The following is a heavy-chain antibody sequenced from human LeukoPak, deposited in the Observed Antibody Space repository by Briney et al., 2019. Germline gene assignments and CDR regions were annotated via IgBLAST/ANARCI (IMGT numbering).Heavy chain of an antibody. CDR1: GFTFSTYA. Sequence: GGSLRLSCGASGFTFSTYAMSWVRQAPGKGLEWVSGISGSGGSTYYADSVKGRFTISRDNSMNTLYLQMNSLRAEDTAVYYCARGGSSSWTPYYFDYWGQGTLVTVSS. CDR2: ISGSGGST. J-gene: IGHJ4*02. CDR3: ARGGSSSWTPYYFDY. V-gene: IGHV3-23*01. D-gene: IGHD6-13*01.